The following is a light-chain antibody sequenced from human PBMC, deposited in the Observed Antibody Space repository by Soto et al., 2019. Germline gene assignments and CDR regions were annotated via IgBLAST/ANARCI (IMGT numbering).Light chain of an antibody. V-gene: IGLV3-21*02. J-gene: IGLJ3*02. CDR3: QVWDTYVDHGV. CDR2: DDS. CDR1: NIGVKS. Sequence: SYELTQPPSVSVAPGQTAKITCGGVNIGVKSVNWYLQKPGQAPVLVVYDDSDRPSGIPERFSGSNSNDGATLTISRVEAGDEADYYCQVWDTYVDHGVFGGGTKLTVL.